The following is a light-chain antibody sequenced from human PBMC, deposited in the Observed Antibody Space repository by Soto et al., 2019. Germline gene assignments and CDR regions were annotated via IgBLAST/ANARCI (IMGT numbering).Light chain of an antibody. CDR2: GAS. CDR1: QSVSSSF. CDR3: QLYGSSPLT. Sequence: EIVLTQSPGTLSLSPGESATLSCRATQSVSSSFLAWYQQKPGLAPRLLIYGASTRATGIPDRFSGSGSWTDLTLTISTLEPEGFAVYYCQLYGSSPLTFGPGTKVDIE. J-gene: IGKJ3*01. V-gene: IGKV3-20*01.